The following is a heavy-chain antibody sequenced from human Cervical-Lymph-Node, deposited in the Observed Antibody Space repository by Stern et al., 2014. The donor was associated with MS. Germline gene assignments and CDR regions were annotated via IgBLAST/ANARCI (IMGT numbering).Heavy chain of an antibody. CDR3: ARGDSEAPIYYFDY. CDR2: IPPLFDAT. D-gene: IGHD2-21*01. J-gene: IGHJ4*02. CDR1: GGTFSTFA. Sequence: VQLVESGAEVKKPGSSVKVSCQTSGGTFSTFAIGWVRPAPGPGLAWIGGIPPLFDATNYAQKFQGRLTITADESTRTAYMELSSLRPDDTAMYYCARGDSEAPIYYFDYWGQGTLVTVSS. V-gene: IGHV1-69*01.